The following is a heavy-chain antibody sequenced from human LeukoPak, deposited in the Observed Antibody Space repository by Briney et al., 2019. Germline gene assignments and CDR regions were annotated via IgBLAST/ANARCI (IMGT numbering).Heavy chain of an antibody. CDR2: IYPGDSDT. CDR1: GSIFTSYW. V-gene: IGHV5-51*01. Sequence: LGASLQISCEGSGSIFTSYWIGWGRQLPGKGLEGMGIIYPGDSDTRYSPSFQGQVTISADKSISTAYLQWSSLKASDTAMYYCARCGFGEFLFDYWGQGTLVTVSS. CDR3: ARCGFGEFLFDY. D-gene: IGHD3-10*01. J-gene: IGHJ4*02.